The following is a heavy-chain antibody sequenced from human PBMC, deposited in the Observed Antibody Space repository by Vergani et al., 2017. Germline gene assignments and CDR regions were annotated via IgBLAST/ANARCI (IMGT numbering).Heavy chain of an antibody. J-gene: IGHJ4*02. Sequence: QVQLVKPGFKLRSLGPPGKVSSKVPGYTPPDLPINGVGQPPGKGLEWRGGFAPEHGEVTFAHQIQGRVTMTEDRSTDTAYMELSSLRPEDTALYYCAIVTDYYDSSGYYLDYWGQGTLVTVSS. V-gene: IGHV1-24*01. CDR1: GYTPPDLP. CDR2: FAPEHGEV. CDR3: AIVTDYYDSSGYYLDY. D-gene: IGHD3-22*01.